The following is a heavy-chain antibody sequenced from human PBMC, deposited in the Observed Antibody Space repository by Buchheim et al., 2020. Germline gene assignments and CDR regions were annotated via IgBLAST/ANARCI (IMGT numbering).Heavy chain of an antibody. D-gene: IGHD3-22*01. J-gene: IGHJ6*02. CDR3: ARGYYDSSGYMGMDV. CDR2: IWYDGSNK. Sequence: QVQLVESGGGVVQPGRSLRLSCAASGFTFSSYGMHWVRQAPGKGLEWVAVIWYDGSNKYYADSVKGRFTISRDNSKNTLHLQMNSLRAEDTAVYYCARGYYDSSGYMGMDVWGQGTT. CDR1: GFTFSSYG. V-gene: IGHV3-33*01.